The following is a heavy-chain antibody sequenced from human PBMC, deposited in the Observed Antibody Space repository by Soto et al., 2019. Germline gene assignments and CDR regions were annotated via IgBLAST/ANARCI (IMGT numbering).Heavy chain of an antibody. CDR1: GFTFSSYS. CDR3: ARDTGRYNWNDDYYYMDV. J-gene: IGHJ6*03. CDR2: ISSSSSYI. D-gene: IGHD1-1*01. Sequence: GGSLRLSCAASGFTFSSYSMNWVRQAPGKGLEWVSSISSSSSYIYYADSVKGRFTISRDNAKNSLYLQMNSLRAEDTAVYYCARDTGRYNWNDDYYYMDVWGKGTTVTVSS. V-gene: IGHV3-21*01.